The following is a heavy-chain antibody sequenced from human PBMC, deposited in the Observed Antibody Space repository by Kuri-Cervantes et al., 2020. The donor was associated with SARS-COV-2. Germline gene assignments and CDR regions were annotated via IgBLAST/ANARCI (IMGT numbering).Heavy chain of an antibody. CDR3: ARGHIGVVPSPILGLGPHYYYYHLDV. V-gene: IGHV4-34*01. D-gene: IGHD2-2*01. CDR1: GVPLNTYS. J-gene: IGHJ6*02. CDR2: INQSGGT. Sequence: SQTLSLTCAVFGVPLNTYSWSWVRQSPGKGLQWSGEINQSGGTEYRPSLRGRVSISIDASKNQVSLKLTSVTAADAAVYYCARGHIGVVPSPILGLGPHYYYYHLDVWGQGTTVTDSS.